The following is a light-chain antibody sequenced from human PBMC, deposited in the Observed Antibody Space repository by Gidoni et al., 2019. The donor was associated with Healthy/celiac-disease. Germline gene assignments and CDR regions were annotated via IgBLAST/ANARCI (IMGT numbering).Light chain of an antibody. V-gene: IGLV1-36*01. CDR1: SSNIGNNA. J-gene: IGLJ3*02. Sequence: QSVLTQPPSVSEAPRQRVTISCSGSSSNIGNNAVNWYPQLPGKAPKLLIYYDDLLPSGVSDRFSGSKSGTSASLAISGLQSEDEADYYCAAWDDSLNGSWVFGGGTKLTVL. CDR2: YDD. CDR3: AAWDDSLNGSWV.